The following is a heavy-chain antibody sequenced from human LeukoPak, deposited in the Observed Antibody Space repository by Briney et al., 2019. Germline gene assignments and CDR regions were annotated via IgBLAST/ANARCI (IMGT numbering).Heavy chain of an antibody. CDR3: ARDLGDSSGYRSYYYGMDV. J-gene: IGHJ6*02. CDR1: GYTFTGYY. D-gene: IGHD3-22*01. V-gene: IGHV1-2*02. Sequence: GASVKVSCKASGYTFTGYYMHWVRQAPGQGLEWMGWINPNSSGTNYAQKFQGRVTMTRDTSISTAYMELSRLRSDDTAVYYCARDLGDSSGYRSYYYGMDVWGQGTTVTVSS. CDR2: INPNSSGT.